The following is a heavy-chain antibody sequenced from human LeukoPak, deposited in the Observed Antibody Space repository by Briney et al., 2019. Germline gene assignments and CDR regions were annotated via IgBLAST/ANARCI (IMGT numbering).Heavy chain of an antibody. Sequence: ASVKVSCKASGYTFTGYYMHWVRQAPGQGLEWMGWINPNSGGTNYAQKFQGRVTMTRDTSISTAYMELNRLRSDDTAVYYCARGAWSGSSIFDYWGQGTLVTVSS. J-gene: IGHJ4*02. CDR3: ARGAWSGSSIFDY. D-gene: IGHD3-10*01. V-gene: IGHV1-2*02. CDR1: GYTFTGYY. CDR2: INPNSGGT.